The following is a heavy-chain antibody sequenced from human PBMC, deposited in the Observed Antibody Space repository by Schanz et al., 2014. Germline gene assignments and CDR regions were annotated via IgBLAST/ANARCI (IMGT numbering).Heavy chain of an antibody. Sequence: EVQLVESGGGLVQPGGSLRLSCAASGFTVSSNYMSWVRQAPGKGLEWVSITYSGGSTYYADSVKGRFTISRDNSKNTQYLRMNSLRAEDTAVYYCAKDLISGWSGFDYWGQGTLVTVSS. CDR3: AKDLISGWSGFDY. D-gene: IGHD6-19*01. CDR2: TYSGGST. CDR1: GFTVSSNY. V-gene: IGHV3-66*01. J-gene: IGHJ4*02.